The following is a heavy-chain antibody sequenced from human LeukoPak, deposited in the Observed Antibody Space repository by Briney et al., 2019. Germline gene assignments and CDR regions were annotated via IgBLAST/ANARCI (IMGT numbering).Heavy chain of an antibody. Sequence: PGGSLRLSCAASGFTFSSYWMHWVRQAPGKGLEWVANIKQDGSEKYYVDSVKGRFTISRDNAKNSLYLQMNSLRAEDTAVYYCALGLPGSYFDIWGQGTMVTVSS. CDR1: GFTFSSYW. CDR3: ALGLPGSYFDI. D-gene: IGHD2/OR15-2a*01. J-gene: IGHJ3*02. V-gene: IGHV3-7*01. CDR2: IKQDGSEK.